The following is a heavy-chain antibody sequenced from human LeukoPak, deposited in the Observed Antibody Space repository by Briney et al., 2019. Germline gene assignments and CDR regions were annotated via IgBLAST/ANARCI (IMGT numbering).Heavy chain of an antibody. Sequence: GGSLRLSCAASGFTFSSYGMSWVRQAPGKGLEWVSAISGSGGSTYYADSVKGRFTISRDNSKNTLYLQMNSLRAEDTAVYYCAKDSVRLLWFGRGEYYFDYWGQGTLVTVSS. CDR3: AKDSVRLLWFGRGEYYFDY. D-gene: IGHD3-10*01. J-gene: IGHJ4*02. CDR1: GFTFSSYG. V-gene: IGHV3-23*01. CDR2: ISGSGGST.